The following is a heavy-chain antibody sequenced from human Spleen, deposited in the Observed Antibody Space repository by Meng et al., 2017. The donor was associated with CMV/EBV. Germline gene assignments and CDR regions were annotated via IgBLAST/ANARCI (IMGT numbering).Heavy chain of an antibody. CDR1: Y. CDR2: IYHTGSS. J-gene: IGHJ6*02. V-gene: IGHV4-30-4*01. CDR3: ARGGFAPRTQAPTKPYYYYSGVDV. Sequence: YWSEIRQPPGRGLEWIGDIYHTGSSFYNPSLKSRVSIAVDTSKNRVSLRLTSLTAADTAVFYCARGGFAPRTQAPTKPYYYYSGVDVWGRGTVVTVSS. D-gene: IGHD3-10*01.